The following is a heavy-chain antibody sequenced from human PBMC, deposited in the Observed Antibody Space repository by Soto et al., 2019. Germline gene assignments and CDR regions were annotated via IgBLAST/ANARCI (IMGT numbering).Heavy chain of an antibody. Sequence: SVKVSCKASGGTFSSYAISWVRQAPGQGLEWMGGIIPIFGTANYAQKFQGRVTITADESTSTAYMELSSLRSEDTAVYYCSRGYCSSTSCSNWFDPWGQGTLVTVSS. CDR3: SRGYCSSTSCSNWFDP. J-gene: IGHJ5*02. CDR2: IIPIFGTA. CDR1: GGTFSSYA. V-gene: IGHV1-69*13. D-gene: IGHD2-2*01.